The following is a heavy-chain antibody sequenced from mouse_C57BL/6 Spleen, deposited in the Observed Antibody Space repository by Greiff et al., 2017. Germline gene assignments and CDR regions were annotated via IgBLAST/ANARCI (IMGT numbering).Heavy chain of an antibody. Sequence: EVKLVESGGGLVQPKGSLKLSCAASGFSFNTYAMTWVRQTPGKGLEWVARIRGKSNNYATYYADSVKDRFTISRDDSDSMLYLQMNNLKTEDTAMYYCVRHGLWYFEVWGTGTTVTVAS. CDR2: IRGKSNNYAT. V-gene: IGHV10-1*01. CDR1: GFSFNTYA. CDR3: VRHGLWYFEV. J-gene: IGHJ1*03.